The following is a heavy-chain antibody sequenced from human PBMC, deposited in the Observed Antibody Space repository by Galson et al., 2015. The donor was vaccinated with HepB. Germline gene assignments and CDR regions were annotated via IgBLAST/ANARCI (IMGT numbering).Heavy chain of an antibody. V-gene: IGHV1-69*01. CDR1: GGTFSTYA. CDR3: ARNGRDYYDSSGYWPSFDH. CDR2: IIPIFPTA. J-gene: IGHJ4*02. D-gene: IGHD3-22*01. Sequence: SCKASGGTFSTYAIGWVRQAPGQGLEWMGGIIPIFPTAEYAQKFQGRVNITADESTSTAYMELSSLRSEDTAMYYCARNGRDYYDSSGYWPSFDHWGQGTLVDVSS.